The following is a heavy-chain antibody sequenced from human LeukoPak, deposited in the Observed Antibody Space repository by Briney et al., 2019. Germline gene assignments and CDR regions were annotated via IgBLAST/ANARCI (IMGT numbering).Heavy chain of an antibody. J-gene: IGHJ6*03. CDR1: GFTVSSNY. CDR2: IHSGGST. CDR3: ARVLRYCSGGNCYSGGLGYMDV. D-gene: IGHD2-15*01. Sequence: GGSLRLSCAASGFTVSSNYTSWVRQAPGKGLEWVSIIHSGGSTFYADSVKGRFTISRDNSKNTLYLQMNSLRAEDTAVYYCARVLRYCSGGNCYSGGLGYMDVWGKGTTVTISS. V-gene: IGHV3-53*01.